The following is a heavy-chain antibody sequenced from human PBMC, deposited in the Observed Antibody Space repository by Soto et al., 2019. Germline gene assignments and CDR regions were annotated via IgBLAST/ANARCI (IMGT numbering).Heavy chain of an antibody. CDR1: GFPFNKYG. Sequence: QVQLVESGGGVVQPGRSLRLSCVTSGFPFNKYGMHWVRQAPGKGLKWVAIIWYDGSEKYYGDSVKGRFTISRDNSRDTLFLQLDSLRADDTAMYYCARLGGSGGDSIDYWGQGTMVTVSS. CDR2: IWYDGSEK. V-gene: IGHV3-33*01. D-gene: IGHD3-10*01. J-gene: IGHJ4*02. CDR3: ARLGGSGGDSIDY.